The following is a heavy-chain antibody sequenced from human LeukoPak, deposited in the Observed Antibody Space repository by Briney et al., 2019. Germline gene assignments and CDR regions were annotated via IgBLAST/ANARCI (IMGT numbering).Heavy chain of an antibody. CDR1: GGSISSSSFY. Sequence: SETLSLTCPVSGGSISSSSFYWGWIRQPPGKGLEWIGSIKYSGSTYYNPSLKSRVTISVDTSKNQLSLKLRSVTAADTAVYYCARHETAVTAPSGYWGQGTLVTVSS. J-gene: IGHJ4*02. CDR2: IKYSGST. V-gene: IGHV4-39*01. D-gene: IGHD6-19*01. CDR3: ARHETAVTAPSGY.